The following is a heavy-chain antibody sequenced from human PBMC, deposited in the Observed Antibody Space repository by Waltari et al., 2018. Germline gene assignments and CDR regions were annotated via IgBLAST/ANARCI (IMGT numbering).Heavy chain of an antibody. CDR2: ISYDGSNK. V-gene: IGHV3-30*01. CDR3: ARVLVEMATIGVDY. CDR1: GFTFSSYA. D-gene: IGHD5-12*01. Sequence: QVQLVESGGGVVQPGRSLRLSCAASGFTFSSYAMHWVRQAPGKGLEWVAVISYDGSNKYYADSVKGRFTISRDNSKNTLYLQMNSLRAEDTAVYYCARVLVEMATIGVDYWGQGTLVTVSS. J-gene: IGHJ4*02.